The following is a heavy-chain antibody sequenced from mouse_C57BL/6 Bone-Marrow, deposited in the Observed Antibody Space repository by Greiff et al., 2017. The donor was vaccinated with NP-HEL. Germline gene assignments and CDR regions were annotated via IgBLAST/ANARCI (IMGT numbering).Heavy chain of an antibody. J-gene: IGHJ3*01. Sequence: EVMLVESGGGLVKPGGSLKLSCAASGFTFSDYGMHWVRQAPEKGLEWVAYISSGSSTLYYAAKVKGRFTISRDNAKNTPFLPLPSLRSEDTAMYYCARPGYYGSSYPWFAYWGQGTLVTGSA. CDR1: GFTFSDYG. CDR3: ARPGYYGSSYPWFAY. V-gene: IGHV5-17*01. CDR2: ISSGSSTL. D-gene: IGHD1-1*01.